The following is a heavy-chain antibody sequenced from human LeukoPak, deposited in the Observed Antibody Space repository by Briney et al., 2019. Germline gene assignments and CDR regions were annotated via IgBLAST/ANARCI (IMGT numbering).Heavy chain of an antibody. CDR2: MNPNSGNT. J-gene: IGHJ4*02. Sequence: ASVKVSCEASGYTFTSYDISWVRQATGQGLEWMGWMNPNSGNTGYAQKSQGRVTMTRNTSISTAYMELSSLRSEDTAVYYCARSYVGANDYWGQGTLVTVSS. D-gene: IGHD1-26*01. CDR3: ARSYVGANDY. CDR1: GYTFTSYD. V-gene: IGHV1-8*01.